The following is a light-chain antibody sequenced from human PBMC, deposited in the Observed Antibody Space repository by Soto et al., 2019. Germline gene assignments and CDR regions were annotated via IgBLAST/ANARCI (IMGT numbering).Light chain of an antibody. V-gene: IGKV1-13*02. J-gene: IGKJ5*01. CDR3: QQFNTYPIT. Sequence: AIQLTQSPSSLSASVGGRVTITCRASQDIRGALAWYQQKPGKPPKLLIFDVSSLQSGFPSRFSGSGSGTDFTLTISSLQPEDFATYYCQQFNTYPITFGQGTRLEIK. CDR1: QDIRGA. CDR2: DVS.